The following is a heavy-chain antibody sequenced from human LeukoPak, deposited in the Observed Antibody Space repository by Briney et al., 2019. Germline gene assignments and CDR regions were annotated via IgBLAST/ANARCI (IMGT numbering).Heavy chain of an antibody. CDR3: AKWGDYDILTGYYVSDF. J-gene: IGHJ4*02. V-gene: IGHV3-23*01. CDR2: ITGSGDTT. CDR1: GFIFRNYA. Sequence: PGASLRLSCAASGFIFRNYAMSWVRQAPGKGLEWVSAITGSGDTTYYADSVKGRFTISRVNSKNTLYVEMNTLRAEDTAVYYCAKWGDYDILTGYYVSDFWGQGALVTVSS. D-gene: IGHD3-9*01.